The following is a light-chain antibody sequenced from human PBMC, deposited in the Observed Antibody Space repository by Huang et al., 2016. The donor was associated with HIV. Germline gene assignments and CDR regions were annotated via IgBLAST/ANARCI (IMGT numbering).Light chain of an antibody. J-gene: IGKJ3*01. CDR1: QTILHDSDSRNY. CDR2: WSS. Sequence: DIVMTQSPDSLAVSLGERATINCKSSQTILHDSDSRNYLAWYQHKPGQPPKLLIHWSSIRTSGVPDRFIGSGSGTDFTLTISSLQAEDVAVYYCQQYYSSPFTFGPGTNVDI. V-gene: IGKV4-1*01. CDR3: QQYYSSPFT.